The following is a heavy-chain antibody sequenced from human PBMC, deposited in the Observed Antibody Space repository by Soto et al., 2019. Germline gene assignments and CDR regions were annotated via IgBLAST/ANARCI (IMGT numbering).Heavy chain of an antibody. CDR2: IYPDDSDT. J-gene: IGHJ4*02. Sequence: GESLKISCKGSGYSFTTYWIGWVRQMPGKGLEWMAIIYPDDSDTRYSPSFQGQVSISGDKSISTAYLQWSSLKASDTAIYYCARRVGISVNRGLTCYFFDYWGQGTLVSVSS. CDR3: ARRVGISVNRGLTCYFFDY. V-gene: IGHV5-51*01. D-gene: IGHD3-10*01. CDR1: GYSFTTYW.